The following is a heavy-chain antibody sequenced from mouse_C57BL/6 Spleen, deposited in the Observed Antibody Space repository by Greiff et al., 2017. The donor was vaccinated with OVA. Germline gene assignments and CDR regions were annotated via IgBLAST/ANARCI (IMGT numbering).Heavy chain of an antibody. D-gene: IGHD2-4*01. CDR2: IWSGGST. J-gene: IGHJ1*03. V-gene: IGHV2-2*01. CDR1: GFSLTSYG. Sequence: VQLQESGPGLVQPSQSLSITCTVSGFSLTSYGVHWVRQSPGKGLEWLGVIWSGGSTDYNAAFISRLSISKDNSKSQVFFKMNSLQADDTAIYYCARGLRRGFDVWGTGTTVTVSS. CDR3: ARGLRRGFDV.